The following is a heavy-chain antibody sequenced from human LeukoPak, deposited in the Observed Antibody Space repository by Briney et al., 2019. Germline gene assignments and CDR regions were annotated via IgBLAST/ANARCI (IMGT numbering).Heavy chain of an antibody. CDR3: ARDSYGDYVAFDY. J-gene: IGHJ4*02. CDR1: GYSISSGYY. CDR2: IYYSGST. D-gene: IGHD4-17*01. V-gene: IGHV4-61*01. Sequence: SETLSLTCTVSGYSISSGYYWGRIRQPPGKGLEWIGYIYYSGSTNYNPSLKSRVTISVDTSKNQFSLKLSSVTAADTAVYYCARDSYGDYVAFDYWGQGTLVTVSS.